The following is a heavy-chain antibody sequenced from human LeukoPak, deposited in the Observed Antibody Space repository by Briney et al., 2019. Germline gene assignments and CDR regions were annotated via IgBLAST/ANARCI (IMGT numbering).Heavy chain of an antibody. J-gene: IGHJ6*03. CDR2: ISYDETRK. Sequence: GGSLRLSCIASGFAFRNYGMHWVRQAPGKGLEWVAVISYDETRKYYVDSVKGRFTISRDNSKNTVYLQMNSLRPEDTAVYYCAKGDGGSETYFYMDVWGKGTAVTVSS. CDR3: AKGDGGSETYFYMDV. CDR1: GFAFRNYG. V-gene: IGHV3-30*18. D-gene: IGHD5-12*01.